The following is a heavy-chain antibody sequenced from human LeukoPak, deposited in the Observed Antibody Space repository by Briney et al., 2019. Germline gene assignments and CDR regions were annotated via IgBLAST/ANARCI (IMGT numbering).Heavy chain of an antibody. CDR3: AREASLVRGIFITRYGLDV. Sequence: TSETLSLTCAVSGGSVSSGTYYWTWIRQPPGKGLEWIAYISYNENTNYNPSLKSRLTISLDTSSNQFSLRLSSVTAADTAVYYCAREASLVRGIFITRYGLDVLGKGTTVTVSS. CDR1: GGSVSSGTYY. V-gene: IGHV4-61*01. CDR2: ISYNENT. D-gene: IGHD3-10*01. J-gene: IGHJ6*04.